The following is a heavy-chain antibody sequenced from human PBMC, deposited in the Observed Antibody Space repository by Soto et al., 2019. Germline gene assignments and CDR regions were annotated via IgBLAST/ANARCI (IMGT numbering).Heavy chain of an antibody. CDR1: GFTISSNA. CDR3: AKDKTATTSFDX. J-gene: IGHJ4*02. Sequence: GGSLRLSCAASGFTISSNAMYWVRQAPGKGLEWVSAISDRGDTTHYADSVKGRFTISRDTSKNTLYLHLNTLRADDTAVYYCAKDKTATTSFDXWGQGTLVTVSX. V-gene: IGHV3-23*01. D-gene: IGHD1-1*01. CDR2: ISDRGDTT.